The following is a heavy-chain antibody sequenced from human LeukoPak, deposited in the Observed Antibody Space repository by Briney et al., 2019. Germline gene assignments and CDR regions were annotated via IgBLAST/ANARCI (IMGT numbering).Heavy chain of an antibody. CDR3: ARDLGLYDYGGNIDY. Sequence: GGSLRLSCAASGFTFSTYSMNWVRQAPGKGLEWISYISSSSRTMYYADSVKGRFTISRDNAKKSLYLQMNSLRAEDTAVYYCARDLGLYDYGGNIDYWGQGTLVTVSS. V-gene: IGHV3-48*04. CDR1: GFTFSTYS. J-gene: IGHJ4*02. CDR2: ISSSSRTM. D-gene: IGHD4-23*01.